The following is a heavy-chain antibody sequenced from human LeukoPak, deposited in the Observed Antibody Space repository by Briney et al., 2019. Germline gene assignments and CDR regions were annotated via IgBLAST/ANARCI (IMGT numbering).Heavy chain of an antibody. Sequence: SVKVSCKASGGTFSSYAISWARQAPGQGLEWMGGIIPIFGTANYAQKFQGRVTITADESTSTAYMELSSLRSEDTAVYYCARDVELVPRYNWFDPWGQGTLVTVSS. J-gene: IGHJ5*02. D-gene: IGHD2-8*02. CDR1: GGTFSSYA. CDR2: IIPIFGTA. V-gene: IGHV1-69*13. CDR3: ARDVELVPRYNWFDP.